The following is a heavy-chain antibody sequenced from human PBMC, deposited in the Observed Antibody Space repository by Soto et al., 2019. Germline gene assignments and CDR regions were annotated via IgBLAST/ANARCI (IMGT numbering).Heavy chain of an antibody. CDR1: GFTFTDAW. Sequence: EVQLVDSGGGLVKPGGSLTLSCAASGFTFTDAWMSWVRQTPGKGLEWVGRIKSKSDGEARDYAAPVKGRFTISRDDSKNTMYLQMNSLQIEDTAVYYCTLRIVVLTSVHNYFYHWGQGTLVTVSS. CDR2: IKSKSDGEAR. J-gene: IGHJ4*02. D-gene: IGHD2-21*02. V-gene: IGHV3-15*01. CDR3: TLRIVVLTSVHNYFYH.